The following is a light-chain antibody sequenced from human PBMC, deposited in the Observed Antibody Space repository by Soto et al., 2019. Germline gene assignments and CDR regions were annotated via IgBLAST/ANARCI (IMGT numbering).Light chain of an antibody. Sequence: VLTQPPSVSGAPGQRVTISCTGSSSNIGASYAVHWYQQLPGTAPKLLIYGNSNRPSGVPDRFSGSKSGTSASLAITGLQAEDEADYYCQSYDSSLSGSVFGGGTKVTVL. CDR2: GNS. V-gene: IGLV1-40*01. CDR3: QSYDSSLSGSV. CDR1: SSNIGASYA. J-gene: IGLJ3*02.